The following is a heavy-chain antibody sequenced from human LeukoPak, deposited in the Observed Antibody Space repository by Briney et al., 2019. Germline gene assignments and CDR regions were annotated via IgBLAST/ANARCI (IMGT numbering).Heavy chain of an antibody. CDR1: GFTFTSQG. CDR2: ITGSGDNT. CDR3: AKMQGYFDL. V-gene: IGHV3-23*01. J-gene: IGHJ2*01. Sequence: PGGSLRLSCAASGFTFTSQGMAWVRQAPAKGLEWVSAITGSGDNTYYADSVKGRFTISRNNSKNTLYLQMSSLSAEDTAVYYCAKMQGYFDLWGRGTLVTVSS.